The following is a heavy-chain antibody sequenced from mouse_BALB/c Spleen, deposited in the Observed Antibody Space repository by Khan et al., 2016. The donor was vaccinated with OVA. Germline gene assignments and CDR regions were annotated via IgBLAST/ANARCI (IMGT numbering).Heavy chain of an antibody. CDR2: INPSTGYT. Sequence: QVQLKESGAELAKPGASVKMSCKASGYTFINYWILWVKQRPGQGLEWIGYINPSTGYTEYNQNFKDKATLTADKYSSTAYMQLSSLTSEDSAVYYCARRGLRWDFDYWGKGTTLTVSS. D-gene: IGHD1-1*01. CDR3: ARRGLRWDFDY. J-gene: IGHJ2*01. CDR1: GYTFINYW. V-gene: IGHV1-7*01.